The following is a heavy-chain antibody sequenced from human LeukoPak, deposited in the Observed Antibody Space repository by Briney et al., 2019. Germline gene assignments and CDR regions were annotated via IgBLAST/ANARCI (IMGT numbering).Heavy chain of an antibody. Sequence: ASVKVSCKASGYSFTSYAMNWVRQAPGQGLEWMGGIIPIFGTANYAQKFQGRVTITADESTSTAYMELSSLRSEDTAVYYCARNTGYSSSWYADYWGQGTLVTVSS. D-gene: IGHD6-13*01. J-gene: IGHJ4*02. V-gene: IGHV1-69*13. CDR1: GYSFTSYA. CDR2: IIPIFGTA. CDR3: ARNTGYSSSWYADY.